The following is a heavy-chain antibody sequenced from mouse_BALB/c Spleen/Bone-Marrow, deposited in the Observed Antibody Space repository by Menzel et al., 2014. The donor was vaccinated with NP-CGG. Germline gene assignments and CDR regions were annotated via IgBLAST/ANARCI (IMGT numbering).Heavy chain of an antibody. V-gene: IGHV1-9*01. CDR3: ARGGVRGGYWYFDV. CDR2: ILPGSGST. CDR1: GYTFSSYW. Sequence: QVQLQQSGAELMKPGASVKISCKATGYTFSSYWIEWVKQRPGHGLEWIGEILPGSGSTNYNEKFKGKATFTADTSSNTAYLQLSSLTSGSSAFYYCARGGVRGGYWYFDVWGAGTTVTVSS. D-gene: IGHD2-14*01. J-gene: IGHJ1*01.